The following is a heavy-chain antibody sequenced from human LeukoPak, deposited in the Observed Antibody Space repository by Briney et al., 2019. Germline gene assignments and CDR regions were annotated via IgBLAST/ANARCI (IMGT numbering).Heavy chain of an antibody. CDR3: ASTDSSSWYKKFDY. J-gene: IGHJ4*02. D-gene: IGHD6-13*01. Sequence: PGGSLRLSCAASGFTLSSYAMNWVRQAPGKGLEWVSYISSSGSTIYYADSVKGRFTISRDNAKNSLYLQMNSLRAEDTAVYYCASTDSSSWYKKFDYWGQGTLVTVSS. CDR1: GFTLSSYA. CDR2: ISSSGSTI. V-gene: IGHV3-48*03.